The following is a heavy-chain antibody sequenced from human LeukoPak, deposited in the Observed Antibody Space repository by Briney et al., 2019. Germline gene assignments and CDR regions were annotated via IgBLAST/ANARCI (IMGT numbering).Heavy chain of an antibody. D-gene: IGHD3-10*01. CDR1: GFTFSSYW. CDR3: VREAGSGSYGVY. CDR2: ISPDGSRT. Sequence: GGSLILSCAASGFTFSSYWMHWVRQAPGQGLVWVSRISPDGSRTSYADSVKGRFTISRDDAKNTLYLQMSSLRAEDTAIYYCVREAGSGSYGVYWGQGTLVTVSS. V-gene: IGHV3-74*01. J-gene: IGHJ4*02.